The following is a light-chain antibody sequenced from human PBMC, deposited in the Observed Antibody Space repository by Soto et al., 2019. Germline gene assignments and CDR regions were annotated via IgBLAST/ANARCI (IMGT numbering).Light chain of an antibody. CDR1: QSVRSSH. CDR3: QQYGSSPT. V-gene: IGKV3-20*01. Sequence: EIVLTQSPATLSLSPGERATLSCRASQSVRSSHLAWYQQKPGQAPRLLIYGASSRATGIPDRFSGSGSGTDFTLTISRLEPEDFAVYYCQQYGSSPTFGEGTRLEIK. CDR2: GAS. J-gene: IGKJ5*01.